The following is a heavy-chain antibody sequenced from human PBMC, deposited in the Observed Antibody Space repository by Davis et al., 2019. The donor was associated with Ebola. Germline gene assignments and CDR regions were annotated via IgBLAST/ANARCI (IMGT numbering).Heavy chain of an antibody. V-gene: IGHV4-61*01. Sequence: GSLRLSCTVSGGSVSSGSYYWSWIRQPPGKGLEWIGYIYYSGSTNYNPSLKSRVTISVDTSKNQFSLKLSSVTAADTAVYYCARVRGSYTAWFDPWGQGTLVTVSS. D-gene: IGHD1-26*01. J-gene: IGHJ5*02. CDR3: ARVRGSYTAWFDP. CDR1: GGSVSSGSYY. CDR2: IYYSGST.